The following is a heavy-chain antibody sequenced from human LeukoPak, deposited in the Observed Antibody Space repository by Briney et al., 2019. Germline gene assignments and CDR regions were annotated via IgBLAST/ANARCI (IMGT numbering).Heavy chain of an antibody. CDR3: AKEDYDSSGGFDS. CDR2: IRGRGDST. V-gene: IGHV3-23*01. J-gene: IGHJ4*02. Sequence: GGSLRLSCAASGFTFSNYAMSWVRQAPGKGLEWVSAIRGRGDSTYYADSVIGRFAISRDNSKNTLHLQLNYLRAEDTAVYYCAKEDYDSSGGFDSWGQGTLVTVSS. CDR1: GFTFSNYA. D-gene: IGHD3-22*01.